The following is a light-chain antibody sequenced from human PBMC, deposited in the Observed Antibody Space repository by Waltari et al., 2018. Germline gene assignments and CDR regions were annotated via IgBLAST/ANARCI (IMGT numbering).Light chain of an antibody. Sequence: ETVMTQSPATLSALPGERVTLSCGASQSISSPLAWYQQKPGQPPRLVIYSASSRATGFPFRFSGSGSVTDFTLTISNLQSEDFAVYYCQQYNNWPLTFGGGTKVEL. CDR3: QQYNNWPLT. CDR1: QSISSP. CDR2: SAS. J-gene: IGKJ4*01. V-gene: IGKV3-15*01.